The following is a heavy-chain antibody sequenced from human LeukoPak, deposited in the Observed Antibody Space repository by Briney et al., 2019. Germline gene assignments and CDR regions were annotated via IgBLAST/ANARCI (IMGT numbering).Heavy chain of an antibody. J-gene: IGHJ3*02. V-gene: IGHV1-18*01. Sequence: ASVKVSCKASGYTFTSYGISWVRQAPGQGLEWMGWISAYNGNTNYAQKLQGRVTMTTDTSTSTAYMELRSLRSDDTAVYYCARDYRSDYNGNDEDAFDSWGQGTMVTVSS. D-gene: IGHD1-1*01. CDR1: GYTFTSYG. CDR3: ARDYRSDYNGNDEDAFDS. CDR2: ISAYNGNT.